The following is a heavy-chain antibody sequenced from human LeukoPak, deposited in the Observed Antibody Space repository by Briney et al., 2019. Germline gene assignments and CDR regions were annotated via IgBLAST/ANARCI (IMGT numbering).Heavy chain of an antibody. J-gene: IGHJ4*02. CDR2: ISWNSGSI. D-gene: IGHD3-10*01. V-gene: IGHV3-9*01. CDR1: GFTFDDYA. CDR3: AKVGSGSYDG. Sequence: GRSLRLSCAASGFTFDDYAMHWVRQAPGKGLERVSGISWNSGSIGYADSVKGRFTISRDNAKNSLYLQMNSLRAEDAALYYCAKVGSGSYDGWGQGTLVTVSS.